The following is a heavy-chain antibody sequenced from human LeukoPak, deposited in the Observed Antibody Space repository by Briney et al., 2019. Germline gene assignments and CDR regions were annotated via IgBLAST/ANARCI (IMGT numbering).Heavy chain of an antibody. Sequence: GGSLRLSCAASGFTSSRYSMNWVRQAPGKGLEWVSYISSSSSTIYNADSVKGRFTISRDNDKNSLYLQMNSLRAEDTAVYYCARDDGGYWGQGTLVTVSS. CDR1: GFTSSRYS. J-gene: IGHJ4*02. CDR3: ARDDGGY. CDR2: ISSSSSTI. D-gene: IGHD3-3*01. V-gene: IGHV3-48*01.